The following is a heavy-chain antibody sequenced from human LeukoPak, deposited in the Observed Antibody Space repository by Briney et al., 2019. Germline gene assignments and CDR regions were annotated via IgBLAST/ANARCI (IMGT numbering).Heavy chain of an antibody. Sequence: PGGSLRLSCAASGFTFSSYAMSWVRQAPGKGLVWISTISGSGTATHYADSVKGWFTISRDNSKNTLYLQMNSLRADDTAAYYCAKGHRLCSSGNCNSQVDSWGHGTLVIVPS. CDR2: ISGSGTAT. CDR3: AKGHRLCSSGNCNSQVDS. V-gene: IGHV3-23*01. J-gene: IGHJ5*01. D-gene: IGHD2-15*01. CDR1: GFTFSSYA.